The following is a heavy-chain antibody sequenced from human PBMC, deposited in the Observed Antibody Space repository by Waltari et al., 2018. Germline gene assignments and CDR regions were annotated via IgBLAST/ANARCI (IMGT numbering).Heavy chain of an antibody. Sequence: QLQLQESGPGLLKPSETLSLTCSVSGGSITIIAYYWGWIRQPPGKGLEWIGSIYYSGSAYYNPSVKNRVTISVDTTKNQFSLRLYSVTAADTAVYYCARLVGSYYFHMDVWGKGTTVVISS. CDR1: GGSITIIAYY. V-gene: IGHV4-39*07. CDR2: IYYSGSA. J-gene: IGHJ6*03. CDR3: ARLVGSYYFHMDV. D-gene: IGHD2-8*02.